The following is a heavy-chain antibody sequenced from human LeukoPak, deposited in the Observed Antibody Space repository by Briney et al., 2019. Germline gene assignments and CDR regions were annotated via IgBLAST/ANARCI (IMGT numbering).Heavy chain of an antibody. CDR3: AELGITMIGGV. D-gene: IGHD3-10*02. J-gene: IGHJ6*04. V-gene: IGHV3-48*03. CDR1: GFTFSSYE. CDR2: ISSSGSTI. Sequence: GGSLRLSCAASGFTFSSYEMNWVRQAPGKGLEWVSYISSSGSTIYYADSVKGRFTISRDNAKNSLYLQMNSLRAEDTAVYYCAELGITMIGGVRGKGTTVTISS.